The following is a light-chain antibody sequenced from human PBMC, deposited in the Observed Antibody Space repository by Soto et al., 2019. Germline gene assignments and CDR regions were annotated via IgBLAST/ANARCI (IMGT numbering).Light chain of an antibody. Sequence: EIVLTQSPGSLCLCPGEGDSLXCRASQSLSSAYLAWYQPEPSQAPMLLPSGASSRAPGIPDRFSGSGSGTDFTRPISRLEPEDFAVYYGQQYNNSLWTFGQGTKVDIK. CDR2: GAS. J-gene: IGKJ1*01. CDR1: QSLSSAY. V-gene: IGKV3-20*01. CDR3: QQYNNSLWT.